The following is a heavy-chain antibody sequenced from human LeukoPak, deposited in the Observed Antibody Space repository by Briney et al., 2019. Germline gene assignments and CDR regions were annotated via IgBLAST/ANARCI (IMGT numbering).Heavy chain of an antibody. CDR2: INAGNGNT. V-gene: IGHV1-3*01. J-gene: IGHJ6*03. CDR3: AGGYCTNGVCYSYYYYYYMDV. D-gene: IGHD2-8*01. Sequence: ASVKVSCKASGYTFTSYAMHWVRQAPGQRLEWMGWINAGNGNTKYSQKFQGRVTITRDTSASTAYMELSSLRSEDTAVYYCAGGYCTNGVCYSYYYYYYMDVWGKGTTVTVSS. CDR1: GYTFTSYA.